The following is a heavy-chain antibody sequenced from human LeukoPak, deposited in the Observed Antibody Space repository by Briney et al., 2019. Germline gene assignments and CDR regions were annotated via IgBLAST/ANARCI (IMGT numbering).Heavy chain of an antibody. D-gene: IGHD3-10*01. Sequence: GRSLRLSCAASGFTFDDYAMHWVRQAPGKGLEWVSSISWNSGRIDYAGSVKGRFTVSRDNAKNSLHLQMTSLRVDDTALYYCAKDGSYYSGNWFDPWGQGTMVTVSS. J-gene: IGHJ5*02. CDR3: AKDGSYYSGNWFDP. CDR2: ISWNSGRI. V-gene: IGHV3-9*01. CDR1: GFTFDDYA.